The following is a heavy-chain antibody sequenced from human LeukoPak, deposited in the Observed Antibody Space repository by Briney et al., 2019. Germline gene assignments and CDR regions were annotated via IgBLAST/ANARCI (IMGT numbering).Heavy chain of an antibody. Sequence: GGSLRLSCVASGFTFRSYWMSWVRQAPGKGLEWAADIKQDGREKYYVDSGKGRFTISRDNAKNSLYLQMNSLRAEDTAVYYCARDYEAGCTSTTCYDRFDYWGQGTLVTVSS. CDR3: ARDYEAGCTSTTCYDRFDY. V-gene: IGHV3-7*01. D-gene: IGHD2-2*01. CDR2: IKQDGREK. CDR1: GFTFRSYW. J-gene: IGHJ4*02.